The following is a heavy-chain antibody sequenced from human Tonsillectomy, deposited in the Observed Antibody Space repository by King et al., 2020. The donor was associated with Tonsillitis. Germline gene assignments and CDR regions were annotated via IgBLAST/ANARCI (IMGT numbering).Heavy chain of an antibody. V-gene: IGHV4-39*01. CDR1: GGSISSSSYY. J-gene: IGHJ3*02. D-gene: IGHD4-11*01. CDR3: ARRLPQTTRDHAFDI. Sequence: LQLQESGPGLVKPSETLSLTCTVSGGSISSSSYYWGWIRQPPGKGLEWIGSIYYSGSTYYNPALNSRVTISVDTSKNQFSLNLSSVTAADTAVYYCARRLPQTTRDHAFDIWGQGTMVTVSS. CDR2: IYYSGST.